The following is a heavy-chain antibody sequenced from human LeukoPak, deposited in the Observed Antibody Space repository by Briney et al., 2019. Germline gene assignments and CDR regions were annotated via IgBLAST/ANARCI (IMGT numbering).Heavy chain of an antibody. V-gene: IGHV5-51*01. Sequence: GESLKISCSAAGYTFTNYWIGRVRQTPGEGVEWMGIMYPGDSDTRYSPSFQGQVTLSADKSISTAYLQWSSLKASDTAIYYCAASTYGSGAYVGFDSWGQGTLVTVSS. CDR3: AASTYGSGAYVGFDS. D-gene: IGHD3-10*01. CDR2: MYPGDSDT. CDR1: GYTFTNYW. J-gene: IGHJ4*02.